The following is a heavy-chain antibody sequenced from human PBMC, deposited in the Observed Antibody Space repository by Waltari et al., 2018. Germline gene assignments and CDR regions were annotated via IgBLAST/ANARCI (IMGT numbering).Heavy chain of an antibody. CDR3: ARGIRRSGGYGY. V-gene: IGHV4-34*01. D-gene: IGHD2-8*02. CDR2: INHSGST. CDR1: GGSFSGSY. Sequence: QVQLQQWGAGLLKPSETLSLTCAVYGGSFSGSYWSWIRQPPGKGLEWIGEINHSGSTNYNPSLKSRVTISVDTSKNQFSLKLSSVTAADTAVYYCARGIRRSGGYGYWGQGTLVTVSS. J-gene: IGHJ4*02.